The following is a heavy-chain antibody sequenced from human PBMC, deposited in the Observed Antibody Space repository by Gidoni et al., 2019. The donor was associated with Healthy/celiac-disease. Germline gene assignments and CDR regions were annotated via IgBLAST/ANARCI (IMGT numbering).Heavy chain of an antibody. J-gene: IGHJ4*02. CDR2: IYPSGST. V-gene: IGHV4-61*02. Sequence: QVQLQESGPGLVKPPQTLSLTCTASGGAISSGSHYWSCIRQPAGKGLEWIGRIYPSGSTNYNPALKSRFTISVDTSRNQFSLKLTSVTAADTAVYYCARAAIATSYFDFWGQGTLVTVSS. CDR3: ARAAIATSYFDF. CDR1: GGAISSGSHY.